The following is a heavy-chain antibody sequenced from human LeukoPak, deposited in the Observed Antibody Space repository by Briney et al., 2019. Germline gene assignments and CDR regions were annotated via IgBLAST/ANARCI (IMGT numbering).Heavy chain of an antibody. CDR1: GFTFSDYY. Sequence: PGGSLRLSCAASGFTFSDYYMSWIRKAPGKGLEWVSYISSSSSYTNCADSVKGRFTISRDNAKNSLYLQMNSLRAEDTAVYYCASTYDANYYGMDVWGKGTTVTVSS. CDR2: ISSSSSYT. V-gene: IGHV3-11*06. J-gene: IGHJ6*04. CDR3: ASTYDANYYGMDV. D-gene: IGHD5-12*01.